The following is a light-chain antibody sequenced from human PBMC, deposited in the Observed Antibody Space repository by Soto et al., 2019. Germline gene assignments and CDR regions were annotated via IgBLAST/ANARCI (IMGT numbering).Light chain of an antibody. CDR1: QSVSSN. CDR3: QQYNNWPPWT. CDR2: GAS. J-gene: IGKJ1*01. Sequence: EIVMTQSPATLSVSPGERATLSCRASQSVSSNLAWYPQKPGQAPRLLIYGASTRATGIPARFSGSGSGTEFTLTISTVQSENFVVYYCQQYNNWPPWTFGQGTKVEIK. V-gene: IGKV3-15*01.